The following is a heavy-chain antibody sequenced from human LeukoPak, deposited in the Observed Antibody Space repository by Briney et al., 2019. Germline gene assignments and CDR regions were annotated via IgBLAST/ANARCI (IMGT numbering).Heavy chain of an antibody. CDR1: GFTVSSNF. CDR2: IYSGGGT. D-gene: IGHD6-19*01. Sequence: GGSLRLSCAASGFTVSSNFMGWVRQAPGKGLEWVSVIYSGGGTYYADSVKGRFTISRDNSKNTVFLQMNRLRAEDTAVYHCARGGTKVGAVAGMLFDSWGQGTLVTVSS. V-gene: IGHV3-66*01. J-gene: IGHJ4*02. CDR3: ARGGTKVGAVAGMLFDS.